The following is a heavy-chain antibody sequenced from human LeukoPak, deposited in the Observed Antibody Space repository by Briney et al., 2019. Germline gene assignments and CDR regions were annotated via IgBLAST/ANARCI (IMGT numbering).Heavy chain of an antibody. CDR2: IYHSGST. CDR1: GGSISRTNW. CDR3: ARVVGTTGDAFDI. Sequence: KPSETLSLTCTVSGGSISRTNWWSWVRQPPGKGLEWIGEIYHSGSTNYNPSLQSRVSMSVDKSKNQFSLNLTSVIAADTALYYCARVVGTTGDAFDIWGQGTMVTVSS. J-gene: IGHJ3*02. D-gene: IGHD1-7*01. V-gene: IGHV4-4*02.